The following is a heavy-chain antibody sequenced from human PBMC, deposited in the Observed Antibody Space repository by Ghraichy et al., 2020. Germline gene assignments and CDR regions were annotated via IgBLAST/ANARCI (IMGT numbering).Heavy chain of an antibody. CDR3: ARSGDVMTAPGH. D-gene: IGHD1-26*01. CDR1: GFTFTTYA. Sequence: GGSLRLSCAASGFTFTTYAMHWVRQAPGKGLEWVAVISHDGSNKYYTDSVKGRFTISRDNSKNTLNVQMNSLRTEDTGVYYCARSGDVMTAPGHSGQGTLVTVSS. V-gene: IGHV3-30-3*01. J-gene: IGHJ4*02. CDR2: ISHDGSNK.